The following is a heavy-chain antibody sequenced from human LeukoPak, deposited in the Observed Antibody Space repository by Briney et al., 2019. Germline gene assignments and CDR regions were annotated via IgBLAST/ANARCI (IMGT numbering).Heavy chain of an antibody. Sequence: TGGSLRLSCAASGFTFSSYGIHWVRPAPGKGLEWVAAIWYGGSNKYYADSVKGRFTISRDNSKNTVYLQMNSLRAEDTAVYYCAREGYGPRQAFDIWGQGTMVTVSS. CDR3: AREGYGPRQAFDI. J-gene: IGHJ3*02. CDR1: GFTFSSYG. CDR2: IWYGGSNK. D-gene: IGHD1-1*01. V-gene: IGHV3-33*08.